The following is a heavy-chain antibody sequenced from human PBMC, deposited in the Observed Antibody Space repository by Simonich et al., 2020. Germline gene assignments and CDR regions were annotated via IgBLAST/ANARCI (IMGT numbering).Heavy chain of an antibody. Sequence: EVQLVESGGGLVKPGGSLRLSCAASGFTFSSYSMTWVRQAPGKRREGVSSLSSSNSYIYYADSLKGRFTISRDNAKNSLYLQMNSLRAEDTAVYYCARGIVGASGAFDIWGQGTMVTVSS. CDR2: LSSSNSYI. J-gene: IGHJ3*02. CDR1: GFTFSSYS. D-gene: IGHD1-26*01. CDR3: ARGIVGASGAFDI. V-gene: IGHV3-21*01.